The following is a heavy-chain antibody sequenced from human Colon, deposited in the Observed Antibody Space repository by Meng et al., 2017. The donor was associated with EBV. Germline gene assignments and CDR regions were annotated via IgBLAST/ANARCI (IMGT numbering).Heavy chain of an antibody. CDR1: GGSRSGYY. CDR2: INHSGTI. Sequence: QGQLQQWGSGWVNPSGTLSPPCGVYGGSRSGYYWSWIRQTPGKGLEWIGEINHSGTINYNPSLRSRVTISVDRSNNQFSLRLSSVTAADTAVYYCARGGGVIKGLVTWFDPWGQGTLVTVSS. J-gene: IGHJ5*02. V-gene: IGHV4-34*01. CDR3: ARGGGVIKGLVTWFDP. D-gene: IGHD2-8*01.